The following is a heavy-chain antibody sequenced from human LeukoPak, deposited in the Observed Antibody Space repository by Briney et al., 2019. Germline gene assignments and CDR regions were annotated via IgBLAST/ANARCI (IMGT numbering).Heavy chain of an antibody. CDR1: GFTFSNYA. J-gene: IGHJ4*02. CDR3: AKWGDYDVLTGYYVPDY. Sequence: GASLRLSCAASGFTFSNYAMSWVRQAPGKGLEWVSAILGSGVATYYADSVKGRFTVSRDNSKSTLYLQMNTLRAEDTALYYCAKWGDYDVLTGYYVPDYWGQGTLVTVSS. V-gene: IGHV3-23*01. D-gene: IGHD3-9*01. CDR2: ILGSGVAT.